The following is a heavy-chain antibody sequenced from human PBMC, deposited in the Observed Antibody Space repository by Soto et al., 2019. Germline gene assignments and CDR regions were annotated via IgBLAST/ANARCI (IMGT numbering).Heavy chain of an antibody. CDR2: ISGSGGST. D-gene: IGHD2-2*02. Sequence: EVQLLESGGGLVQPGGSLRLSCAASGFTFSSYAMSWVRQAPGKGLEWVSAISGSGGSTYYADSVKGRFTISRDNSKTTLYLQMNSLRAEDTAVYYCAKIRYCSSTSCYTGWFDPWGQGTLVTVSS. J-gene: IGHJ5*02. V-gene: IGHV3-23*01. CDR1: GFTFSSYA. CDR3: AKIRYCSSTSCYTGWFDP.